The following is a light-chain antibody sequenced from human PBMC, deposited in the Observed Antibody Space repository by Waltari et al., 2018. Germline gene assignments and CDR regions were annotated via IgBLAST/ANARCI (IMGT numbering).Light chain of an antibody. CDR3: QQSYSTPYT. CDR2: AAS. J-gene: IGKJ2*01. V-gene: IGKV1-39*01. CDR1: QSISSY. Sequence: DIQMTQSPSSLSASVGDRVTITCRASQSISSYLNLYQQKPGKAPKLLIYAASSLQSGVPSRFSGCGSGTDFTIAISSLQPEDFATYYCQQSYSTPYTFGQGTKLEIK.